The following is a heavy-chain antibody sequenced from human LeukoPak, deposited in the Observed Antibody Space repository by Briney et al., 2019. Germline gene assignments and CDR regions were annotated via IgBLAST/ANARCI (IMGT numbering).Heavy chain of an antibody. D-gene: IGHD1-26*01. J-gene: IGHJ6*02. CDR1: GFTFDDYA. CDR3: AKVGATREAYYYYGMDV. Sequence: PGGSLRLSCAASGFTFDDYAMHWVRHAPGEGREWVSGISWNSGSIGYAASVKGRFTISRDNAKNSLYLQMNSLRAEDTALYYCAKVGATREAYYYYGMDVWGQGTTVTVSS. CDR2: ISWNSGSI. V-gene: IGHV3-9*01.